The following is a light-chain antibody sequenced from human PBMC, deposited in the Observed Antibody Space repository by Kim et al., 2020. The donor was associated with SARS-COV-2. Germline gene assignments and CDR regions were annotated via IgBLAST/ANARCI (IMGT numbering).Light chain of an antibody. J-gene: IGKJ1*01. Sequence: DIQMTQSPSSLSASVGDRVTITCRASQSISSYLNWYQQKPGKAPKLLIYAASSLQSGVPSRFSGSGSGTDFTLTISSLQPEDFATYYCQQSYRTPWMFGQGTKVDIK. CDR3: QQSYRTPWM. CDR2: AAS. CDR1: QSISSY. V-gene: IGKV1-39*01.